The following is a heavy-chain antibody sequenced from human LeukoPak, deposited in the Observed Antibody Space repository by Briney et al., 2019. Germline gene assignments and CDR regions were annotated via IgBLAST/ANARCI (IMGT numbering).Heavy chain of an antibody. CDR2: INPNSGGT. Sequence: VASVKVSCKASGYTFTGYYMHWVRQAPGQGLEWMGWINPNSGGTNYAQNFQGRVTMTRDTSISTAYMELSRLRSDDTAVYYCARAGSMITFGGVISFDDPIDYWGQGTLVTVSS. V-gene: IGHV1-2*02. J-gene: IGHJ4*02. CDR3: ARAGSMITFGGVISFDDPIDY. CDR1: GYTFTGYY. D-gene: IGHD3-16*02.